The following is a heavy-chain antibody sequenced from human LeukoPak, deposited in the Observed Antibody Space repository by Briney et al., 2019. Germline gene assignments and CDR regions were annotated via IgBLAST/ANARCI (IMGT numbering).Heavy chain of an antibody. D-gene: IGHD2-15*01. V-gene: IGHV3-48*04. Sequence: GGSLRLSCAASGFTFSSYSMNWVRQAPGKGLEWVSYISSSSSTIYYADSVKGRFTISRDNAKNSLYLQMNSLRAEDTAVYYCARDRGGGYCSGGSCYHRAYDAFDIWGQGTMVTVSS. J-gene: IGHJ3*02. CDR2: ISSSSSTI. CDR1: GFTFSSYS. CDR3: ARDRGGGYCSGGSCYHRAYDAFDI.